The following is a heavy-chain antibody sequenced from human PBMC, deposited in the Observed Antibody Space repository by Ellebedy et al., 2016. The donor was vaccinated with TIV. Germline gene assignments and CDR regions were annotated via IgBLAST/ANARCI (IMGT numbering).Heavy chain of an antibody. Sequence: PGGSLRLSCPASGFPFSSFEFNWVRQSPGKGLEWVSYISSSGTTKYYADSVNGRFTISRDNAKNSLYLQMNSLRAEDTAVYYCAAAHYYFYGKDVWGQGTRVTVSS. CDR2: ISSSGTTK. J-gene: IGHJ6*02. V-gene: IGHV3-48*03. CDR3: AAAHYYFYGKDV. CDR1: GFPFSSFE. D-gene: IGHD2-15*01.